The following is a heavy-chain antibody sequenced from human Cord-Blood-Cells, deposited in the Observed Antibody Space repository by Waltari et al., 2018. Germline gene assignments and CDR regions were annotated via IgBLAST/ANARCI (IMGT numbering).Heavy chain of an antibody. CDR3: ASYCSSTSCYAFDI. V-gene: IGHV1-69*09. Sequence: QVQLVQSGAEVKKPGSSVKVSCKASGGTFSSYATSWVRQAPGQGLEWMGRIIPILGIANYAQKFQGRVTITADKSTSTAYMELSSLRSEDTAVYYCASYCSSTSCYAFDIWGQGTMVTVSS. CDR1: GGTFSSYA. CDR2: IIPILGIA. J-gene: IGHJ3*02. D-gene: IGHD2-2*01.